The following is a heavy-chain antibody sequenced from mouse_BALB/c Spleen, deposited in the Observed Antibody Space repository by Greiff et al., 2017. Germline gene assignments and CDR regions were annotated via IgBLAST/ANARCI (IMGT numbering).Heavy chain of an antibody. Sequence: VKLVESGPGLVAPSQSLSITCTVSGFSLTSYGVHWVRQPPGKGLEWLGVIWAGGSTNYNSALMSRLSISKDNSKSQVFLKMNSLQTDDTAMYYCARDGELPLLYAMDYWGQGTSVTVSS. CDR3: ARDGELPLLYAMDY. V-gene: IGHV2-9*02. CDR1: GFSLTSYG. J-gene: IGHJ4*01. D-gene: IGHD1-1*01. CDR2: IWAGGST.